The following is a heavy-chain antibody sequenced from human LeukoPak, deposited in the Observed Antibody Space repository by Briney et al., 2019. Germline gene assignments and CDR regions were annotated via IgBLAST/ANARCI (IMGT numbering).Heavy chain of an antibody. CDR3: ATWGDTTAEYFQR. J-gene: IGHJ1*01. D-gene: IGHD2-21*02. Sequence: GGSLRLSCVVSGFTFNSCWMNWVRQAPAKGLEWVAHINPDGRDTYYVDSVKGRFTISRDNAQNSMYLQMNSLRVEDTAVYYCATWGDTTAEYFQRWGQGTLVTVSS. CDR2: INPDGRDT. CDR1: GFTFNSCW. V-gene: IGHV3-7*01.